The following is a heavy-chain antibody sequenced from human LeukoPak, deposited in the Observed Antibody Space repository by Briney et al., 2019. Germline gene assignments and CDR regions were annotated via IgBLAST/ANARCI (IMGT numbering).Heavy chain of an antibody. CDR3: ARAPHFFDTSGSRYYFDY. V-gene: IGHV4-4*02. CDR2: IYHSGST. J-gene: IGHJ4*02. Sequence: SETLSLTCAVSGGSISSRNWWSWVRQPPGKGLEWIGEIYHSGSTNYNPSLKTRVTISVDTSKNQFSLNLSSVTAADTAVYYCARAPHFFDTSGSRYYFDYWGQGALVTVSS. D-gene: IGHD3-22*01. CDR1: GGSISSRNW.